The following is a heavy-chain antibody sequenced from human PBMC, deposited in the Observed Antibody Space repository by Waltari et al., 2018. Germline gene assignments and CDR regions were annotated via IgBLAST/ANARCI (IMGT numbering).Heavy chain of an antibody. Sequence: QLQLQESGPGLVKPSETLSLTCTVSGGSISSSSYYWGWIRQPPGKGLEWIGSIYYSWSTYYNPSLKSRVTISVDTSKNQFSLKLSSVTAADTAVYYCRSAASAEYFQHWGQGTLVTVSS. J-gene: IGHJ1*01. CDR2: IYYSWST. CDR3: RSAASAEYFQH. CDR1: GGSISSSSYY. V-gene: IGHV4-39*07. D-gene: IGHD2-2*01.